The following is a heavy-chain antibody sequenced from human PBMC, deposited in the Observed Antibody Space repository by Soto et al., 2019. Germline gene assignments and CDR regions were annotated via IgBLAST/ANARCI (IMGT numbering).Heavy chain of an antibody. J-gene: IGHJ3*02. CDR2: IRSKVNSYTT. D-gene: IGHD3-16*01. Sequence: GGSLRLSCVASGFSFSDHHMDWVRQAPGKGLEWVGRIRSKVNSYTTEHAASVKGRFSISRDDSKNSLFLQMNSLKTEDTAVYYCARVAGGLYGSDGFDIWGQGTMVTVSS. CDR1: GFSFSDHH. CDR3: ARVAGGLYGSDGFDI. V-gene: IGHV3-72*01.